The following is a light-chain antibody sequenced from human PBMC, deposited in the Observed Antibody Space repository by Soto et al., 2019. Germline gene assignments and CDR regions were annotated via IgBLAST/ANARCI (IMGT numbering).Light chain of an antibody. CDR2: DVR. V-gene: IGLV2-14*01. Sequence: QSALTQPASVSGSPGQSTTISCTGTSSDVGAYNYVSWYQQHPGKAPKLLIYDVRYRPSGVSNRFSCSKSGNTASLIISGLQAEDEADYYCSSFTSRHTYVFGSGTKLTVL. CDR1: SSDVGAYNY. CDR3: SSFTSRHTYV. J-gene: IGLJ1*01.